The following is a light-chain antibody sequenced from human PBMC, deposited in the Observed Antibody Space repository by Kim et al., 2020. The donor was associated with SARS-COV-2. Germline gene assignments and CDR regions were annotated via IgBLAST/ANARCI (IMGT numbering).Light chain of an antibody. CDR3: QHYNSYWSV. Sequence: GSVGNRLTITCPASQSISSRLVLYQQKTVIAPKVLFYDASRLERGVPSRFSGSGSGTEFTLTISSLQPDDFASYYCQHYNSYWSVFGGGTKVDIK. CDR2: DAS. J-gene: IGKJ4*01. CDR1: QSISSR. V-gene: IGKV1-5*01.